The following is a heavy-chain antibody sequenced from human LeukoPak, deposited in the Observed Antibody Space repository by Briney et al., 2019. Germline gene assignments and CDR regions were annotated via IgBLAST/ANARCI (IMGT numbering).Heavy chain of an antibody. CDR1: GFTFSSYG. CDR3: AKDRYSSGGNYFDY. J-gene: IGHJ4*02. CDR2: ISYDGSNK. D-gene: IGHD6-25*01. V-gene: IGHV3-30*18. Sequence: GGSLRLSCAASGFTFSSYGMHWVRQAPGKGLEWVALISYDGSNKYYADSVKGRFAISRDNSKDTLYLQMNSLRPEDTAVYYCAKDRYSSGGNYFDYWGQGTLVTVSS.